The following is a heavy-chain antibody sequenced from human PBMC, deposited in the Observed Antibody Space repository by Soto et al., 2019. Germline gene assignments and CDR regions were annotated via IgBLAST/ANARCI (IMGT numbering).Heavy chain of an antibody. Sequence: QVQLVESGGGVVQPGRSLRLSCAASGFTFSSYGMHWVRQAPGKGLEWVAVIWYDGSNKYYADSVKGRFTISRDNSKSTLYLQMNSLRDEDTAVYYCAIVGVHYYYYGMDVWGQGTTVTVSS. J-gene: IGHJ6*02. V-gene: IGHV3-33*01. CDR2: IWYDGSNK. CDR1: GFTFSSYG. D-gene: IGHD1-1*01. CDR3: AIVGVHYYYYGMDV.